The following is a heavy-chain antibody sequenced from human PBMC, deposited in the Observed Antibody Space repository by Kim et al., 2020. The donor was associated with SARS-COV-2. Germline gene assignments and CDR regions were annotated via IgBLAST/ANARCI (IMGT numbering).Heavy chain of an antibody. J-gene: IGHJ4*02. D-gene: IGHD4-17*01. Sequence: TNHNPSLQSRVPISVDTSKNQFSLKLSSVTAADTAVYYCARGGGDYFDYWGQGTLVTVSS. V-gene: IGHV4-59*09. CDR2: T. CDR3: ARGGGDYFDY.